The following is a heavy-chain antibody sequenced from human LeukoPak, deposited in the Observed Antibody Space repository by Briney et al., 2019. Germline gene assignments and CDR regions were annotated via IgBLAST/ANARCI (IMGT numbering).Heavy chain of an antibody. J-gene: IGHJ4*02. CDR3: ARGPIAVAGITALNY. V-gene: IGHV4-34*01. CDR1: GGSFSGYY. D-gene: IGHD6-19*01. Sequence: PSETLSLTCAVYGGSFSGYYWGWIRQPPGKGLEWIGEINHSGSTNYNPSLKSRVTISVDTSKNQFSLKLSSVTAADTAVYYCARGPIAVAGITALNYWGQGTLVTVSS. CDR2: INHSGST.